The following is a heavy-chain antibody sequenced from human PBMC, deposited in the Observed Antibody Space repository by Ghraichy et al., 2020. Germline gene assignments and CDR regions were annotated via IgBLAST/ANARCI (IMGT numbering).Heavy chain of an antibody. J-gene: IGHJ4*02. CDR1: GGSISSSSYY. CDR2: IYYSGST. D-gene: IGHD6-13*01. CDR3: ARDKAAAGALLDY. Sequence: SETLSLTCTVSGGSISSSSYYWGWIRQPPGKGLEWIGSIYYSGSTYYNPSLKSRVTISVDTSKNQFSLKLSSVTAADTAVYYCARDKAAAGALLDYWGQGTLVTVSS. V-gene: IGHV4-39*02.